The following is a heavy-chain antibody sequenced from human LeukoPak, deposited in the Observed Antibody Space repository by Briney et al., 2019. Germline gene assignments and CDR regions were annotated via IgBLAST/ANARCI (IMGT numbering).Heavy chain of an antibody. CDR1: GYSFSNYW. J-gene: IGHJ3*02. V-gene: IGHV5-51*01. CDR2: IYPGDSDA. CDR3: ARQSQGLSVAFDI. D-gene: IGHD3-16*02. Sequence: GESLKISCKGSGYSFSNYWIGWVRQMPGKGLEWMGIIYPGDSDARYSPSFQGQVTISADESISTAYLQWSSLKASDTAIFYCARQSQGLSVAFDIWGQGTMVTVSS.